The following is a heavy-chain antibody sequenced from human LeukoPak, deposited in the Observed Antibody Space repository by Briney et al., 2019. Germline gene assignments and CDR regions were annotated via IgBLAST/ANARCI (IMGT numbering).Heavy chain of an antibody. CDR1: VYTFTSYD. D-gene: IGHD5-12*01. V-gene: IGHV1-8*03. CDR3: ARGRSTGYPYYFEY. CDR2: MNPNSGST. J-gene: IGHJ4*02. Sequence: GASVNVSFKASVYTFTSYDINWVRQATGQGLEGMGWMNPNSGSTGYAQKFQGRVTITRNTSISTAYMELSGLRSEDTAVYYCARGRSTGYPYYFEYWGQGTLVTVSS.